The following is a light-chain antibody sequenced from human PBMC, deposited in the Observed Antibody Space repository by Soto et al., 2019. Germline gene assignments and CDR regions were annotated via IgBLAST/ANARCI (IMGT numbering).Light chain of an antibody. CDR1: SSDVGGYNY. J-gene: IGLJ1*01. V-gene: IGLV2-14*01. Sequence: QSVLTQPASVSGSPGQSITISCTGTSSDVGGYNYVSWYQQHPGKAPKLMIYEVSNRPSGVSNRFSGSKSGNTASLTISGLQAEEEADYYCSSYTSSRTHYVFGTGTKVTVL. CDR3: SSYTSSRTHYV. CDR2: EVS.